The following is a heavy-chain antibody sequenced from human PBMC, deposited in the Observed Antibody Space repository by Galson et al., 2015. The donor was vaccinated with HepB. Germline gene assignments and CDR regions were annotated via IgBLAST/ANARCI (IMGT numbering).Heavy chain of an antibody. V-gene: IGHV3-21*01. CDR3: ARDVTGTPYCMDA. D-gene: IGHD1-20*01. CDR2: ISSSSSYI. CDR1: GFTFSSYS. Sequence: SLRLSCAASGFTFSSYSMNWVRQAPGKGLEWVSSISSSSSYIYYADSVKGRFTISRDNAKNSLYLQMNSLRAEDTAVYYCARDVTGTPYCMDAWGKGTTVTVSS. J-gene: IGHJ6*03.